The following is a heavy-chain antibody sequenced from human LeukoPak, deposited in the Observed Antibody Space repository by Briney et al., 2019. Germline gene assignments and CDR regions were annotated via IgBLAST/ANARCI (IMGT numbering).Heavy chain of an antibody. Sequence: SVKVSCKASGYSFTAFYIHWVRQAPGQGLEWMGGIIPIFGTANYAQKFQGRVTITADESTSTAYMELSSLRSEDTAVYYCARVEYYYGSALRWFDPWGQGTLVTVSS. CDR1: GYSFTAFY. V-gene: IGHV1-69*13. D-gene: IGHD3-10*01. J-gene: IGHJ5*02. CDR3: ARVEYYYGSALRWFDP. CDR2: IIPIFGTA.